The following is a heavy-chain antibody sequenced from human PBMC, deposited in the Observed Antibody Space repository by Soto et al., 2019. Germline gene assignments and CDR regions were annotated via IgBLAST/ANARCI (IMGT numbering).Heavy chain of an antibody. V-gene: IGHV4-4*02. CDR2: IYHGGST. CDR3: ARDDPAAAGDFDY. CDR1: GGSISSSNW. J-gene: IGHJ4*02. D-gene: IGHD6-13*01. Sequence: PSETLSLTCAVSGGSISSSNWWSWVRQSPGKGLEWIGEIYHGGSTNYNPSLKSRVTISVDKSKNQFSLKLSSVTAADTAVYYCARDDPAAAGDFDYWGQGTLVTVSS.